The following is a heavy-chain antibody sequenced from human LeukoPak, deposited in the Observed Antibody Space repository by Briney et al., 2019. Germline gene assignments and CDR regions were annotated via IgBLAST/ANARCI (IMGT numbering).Heavy chain of an antibody. CDR3: ARVSTYGSGSQHDY. D-gene: IGHD3-10*01. CDR2: ISSSSSYI. V-gene: IGHV3-21*01. J-gene: IGHJ4*02. Sequence: GGSLRLSCAASGFSFSSYSMNWVRQAPGKGLEWVSSISSSSSYIYYADSVKGRFTISRDNAKNSLYLQMNSLRAEDTAVYYCARVSTYGSGSQHDYWGQGTLVTVSS. CDR1: GFSFSSYS.